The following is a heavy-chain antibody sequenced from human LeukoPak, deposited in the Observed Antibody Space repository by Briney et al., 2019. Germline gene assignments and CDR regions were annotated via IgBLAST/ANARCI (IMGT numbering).Heavy chain of an antibody. V-gene: IGHV3-21*01. J-gene: IGHJ6*03. CDR1: GFTFSSYE. CDR2: ITSSSSYI. CDR3: ARDPYSGNYGDYYYYYMDV. Sequence: GGSLRLSCAASGFTFSSYEMNWVRQAPGKGLERVSSITSSSSYIYYADSVKGRFTISRDNAKSSLYLQMNSLRDEDTAVYYCARDPYSGNYGDYYYYYMDVWGKGTTVTISS. D-gene: IGHD1-26*01.